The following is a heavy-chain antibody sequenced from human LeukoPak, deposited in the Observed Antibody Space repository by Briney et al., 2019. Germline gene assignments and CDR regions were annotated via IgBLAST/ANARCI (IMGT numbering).Heavy chain of an antibody. V-gene: IGHV4-59*07. J-gene: IGHJ3*02. D-gene: IGHD6-13*01. CDR1: GLSISSYY. CDR2: IYCSGRT. CDR3: ARALQPGVYAFDI. Sequence: PSDTLSLPCTVSGLSISSYYGIWLRQPPGGGLEGIWYIYCSGRTNYHPSLKSRVTISVDTSKNQSSLKLSSVTAADTAVYYCARALQPGVYAFDIWGQGTMVTVSS.